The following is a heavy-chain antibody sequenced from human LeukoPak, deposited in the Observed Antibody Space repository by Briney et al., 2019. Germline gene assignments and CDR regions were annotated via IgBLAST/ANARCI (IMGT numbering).Heavy chain of an antibody. D-gene: IGHD5-12*01. Sequence: PGTSLRLSCGASGFTFSSYSMHLVRQAPGKGLEWVAVISYDGKNTYYADSVKGRFTISRDNAKNSLYLQMNSLRAEDTAVYYCARWVRGYSGYDSSYDYWGQGTLVTVSS. CDR3: ARWVRGYSGYDSSYDY. V-gene: IGHV3-30*04. CDR2: ISYDGKNT. CDR1: GFTFSSYS. J-gene: IGHJ4*02.